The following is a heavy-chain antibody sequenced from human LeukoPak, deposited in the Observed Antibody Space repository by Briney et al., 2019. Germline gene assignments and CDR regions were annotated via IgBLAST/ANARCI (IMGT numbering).Heavy chain of an antibody. Sequence: ASVKVSCKASGYTFTSYDINWVRQATGQGLEWMGWMNPNSGNTGYAQKFQGRVTITRNTSMSTAYMELSSLRSEDTAVYYCAKDSRGIAAVSWGQGTLVTVSS. D-gene: IGHD6-13*01. CDR1: GYTFTSYD. V-gene: IGHV1-8*03. J-gene: IGHJ4*02. CDR3: AKDSRGIAAVS. CDR2: MNPNSGNT.